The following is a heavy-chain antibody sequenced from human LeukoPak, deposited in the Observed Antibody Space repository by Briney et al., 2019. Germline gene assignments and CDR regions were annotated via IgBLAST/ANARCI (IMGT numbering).Heavy chain of an antibody. CDR2: ISYDGSNK. J-gene: IGHJ6*02. V-gene: IGHV3-30-3*01. CDR1: GFTFSSYA. CDR3: AREPRVVPAAIRSLPHAEEYYYYYYGMDV. D-gene: IGHD2-2*02. Sequence: GRSLRLSCAASGFTFSSYAMHWVRQAPGKGLEWVAVISYDGSNKYYADPVKGRFTISRDNSKNTLYLQMNSLRAEDTAVYYCAREPRVVPAAIRSLPHAEEYYYYYYGMDVWGQGTTVTVSS.